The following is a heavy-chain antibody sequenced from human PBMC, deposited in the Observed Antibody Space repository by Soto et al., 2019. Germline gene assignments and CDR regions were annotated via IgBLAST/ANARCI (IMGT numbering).Heavy chain of an antibody. CDR2: IIPIFGTA. Sequence: SVKVSCKASGGTFSSYAISWVRPAPGQGLEWMGGIIPIFGTANYAQKFQGRVTITADESTSTAYMELSSLRSEDTAVYYCARDLEGIAARPSASYGMDVWGQGTTVTVSS. J-gene: IGHJ6*02. CDR1: GGTFSSYA. V-gene: IGHV1-69*13. D-gene: IGHD6-6*01. CDR3: ARDLEGIAARPSASYGMDV.